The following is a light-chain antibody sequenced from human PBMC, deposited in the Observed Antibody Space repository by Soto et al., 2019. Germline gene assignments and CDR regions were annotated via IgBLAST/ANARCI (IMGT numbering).Light chain of an antibody. V-gene: IGLV2-11*01. Sequence: QSVLTQPRSVSGSPGQSVTISCTGTGSDVGAYNYVSWYQHHPGKAPKLMIYGVSERPSGIPDRFSGSKTGNTASLTISGLQADYEADYYCCSYATSRYVFGTGTKLPVL. CDR2: GVS. CDR1: GSDVGAYNY. J-gene: IGLJ1*01. CDR3: CSYATSRYV.